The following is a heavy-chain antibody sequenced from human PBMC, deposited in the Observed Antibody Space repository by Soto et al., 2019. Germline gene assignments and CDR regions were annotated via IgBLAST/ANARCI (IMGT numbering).Heavy chain of an antibody. D-gene: IGHD1-26*01. CDR2: IIPIFGTA. CDR3: ARAIVGPTTTGWLDP. J-gene: IGHJ5*02. Sequence: QVQLVQSGAEVKKPGSSVKVSCKASGGTFSGYAISWVRQAPGQGLEWMGGIIPIFGTANYAQKFQGRVTITVDESTSTAYMELSSLRFEDTAVYYCARAIVGPTTTGWLDPWGQGTLVTVSS. CDR1: GGTFSGYA. V-gene: IGHV1-69*01.